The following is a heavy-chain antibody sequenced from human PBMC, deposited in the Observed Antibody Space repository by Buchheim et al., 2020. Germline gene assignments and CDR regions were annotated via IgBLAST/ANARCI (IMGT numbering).Heavy chain of an antibody. J-gene: IGHJ4*02. CDR2: ISGSGSTT. CDR1: EFTFSIYA. Sequence: EVQLLESGGGLVQPGGSLRLSCAASEFTFSIYAMNWVRQAPGKGLEWVSVISGSGSTTYYADSVKGRFPISRDNSKNTLHLQMNSLRVEDTAVYYCARGSGYSGYDSGDYWGQGTL. V-gene: IGHV3-23*01. CDR3: ARGSGYSGYDSGDY. D-gene: IGHD5-12*01.